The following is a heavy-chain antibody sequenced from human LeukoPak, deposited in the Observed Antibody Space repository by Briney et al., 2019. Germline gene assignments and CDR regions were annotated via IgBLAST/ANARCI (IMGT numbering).Heavy chain of an antibody. V-gene: IGHV4-4*07. CDR2: IYTSGST. CDR1: GGSISSYY. CDR3: AREGYSYGYSPYFDY. Sequence: SETLSLTCTVSGGSISSYYWSWIRQPAGKGLEWIGRIYTSGSTNYNPSLKSRVTMSVDTSKNQFSLKLSSVTAADTAVFYCAREGYSYGYSPYFDYWGQGTLVTVSS. J-gene: IGHJ4*02. D-gene: IGHD5-18*01.